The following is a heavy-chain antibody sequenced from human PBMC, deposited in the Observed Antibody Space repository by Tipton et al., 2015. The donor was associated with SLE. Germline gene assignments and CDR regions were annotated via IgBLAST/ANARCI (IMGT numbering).Heavy chain of an antibody. J-gene: IGHJ4*02. CDR1: GFTSGDYA. CDR2: IRSKAYDGTT. V-gene: IGHV3-49*04. CDR3: TRTLYSSGYYFDY. D-gene: IGHD3-22*01. Sequence: SLRLSCTASGFTSGDYAMSWVRQAPGKGLEWVGFIRSKAYDGTTQYAASVKGRFTISRDDSKSIAYLQMNSLKTEDTAVYYCTRTLYSSGYYFDYWGQGTLVTVSS.